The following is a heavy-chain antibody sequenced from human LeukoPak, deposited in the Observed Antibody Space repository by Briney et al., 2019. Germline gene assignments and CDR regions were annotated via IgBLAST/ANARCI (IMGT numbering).Heavy chain of an antibody. CDR1: GFPFSSYW. Sequence: GGSLRLSCVASGFPFSSYWMTWVRQAPGKGLEWVSAISGSGGSTYYADSVKGRFTISRDNSKNTLYLQMNSLRAEDTAVYYCAKGEEESSSWYSQFDYWGQGTLVTVSS. V-gene: IGHV3-23*01. D-gene: IGHD6-13*01. J-gene: IGHJ4*02. CDR2: ISGSGGST. CDR3: AKGEEESSSWYSQFDY.